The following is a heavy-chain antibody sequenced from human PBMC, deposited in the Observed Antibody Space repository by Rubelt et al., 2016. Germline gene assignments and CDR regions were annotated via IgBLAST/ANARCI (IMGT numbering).Heavy chain of an antibody. D-gene: IGHD2-15*01. Sequence: QLQLQESGSGLVKPSQTLSLTCAVSGGSISSGGYSWSWIRQPPGKGLEWIGYIYHSGSTYYNQSLKSRVTISVDRSKNHVALKWSSVTAADTAGYYCARLDCSDGTCYAFDIWGQGTMVTVSS. CDR3: ARLDCSDGTCYAFDI. CDR2: IYHSGST. V-gene: IGHV4-30-2*01. J-gene: IGHJ3*02. CDR1: GGSISSGGYS.